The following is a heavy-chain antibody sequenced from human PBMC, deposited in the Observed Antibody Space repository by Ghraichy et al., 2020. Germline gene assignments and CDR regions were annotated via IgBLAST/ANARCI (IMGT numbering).Heavy chain of an antibody. J-gene: IGHJ4*02. CDR2: INQDGSNK. D-gene: IGHD3-10*01. CDR1: GFTFSNYW. V-gene: IGHV3-7*01. Sequence: GGSLRLSCAASGFTFSNYWIHWVRQAPGKGLEWVAHINQDGSNKAYVASVRGRFTISRDNAKNSLFLQMNSLRAEDTAVYYCGTFAVPLGDWGQGTLVTVSS. CDR3: GTFAVPLGD.